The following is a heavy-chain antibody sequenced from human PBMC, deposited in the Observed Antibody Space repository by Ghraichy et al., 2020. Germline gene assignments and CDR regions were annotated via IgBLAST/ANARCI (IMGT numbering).Heavy chain of an antibody. J-gene: IGHJ4*02. D-gene: IGHD5-12*01. CDR2: VSTQNPYT. CDR3: ARVSGGTASGSGH. CDR1: GYPFSSFG. Sequence: ASVKVSCKASGYPFSSFGIDWVRQAPGQGPEWMGWVSTQNPYTKYARSLQGRLTLTTDTSSTTAYMELRGLTSDDTAVYYCARVSGGTASGSGHWGQGTLVTVSS. V-gene: IGHV1-18*01.